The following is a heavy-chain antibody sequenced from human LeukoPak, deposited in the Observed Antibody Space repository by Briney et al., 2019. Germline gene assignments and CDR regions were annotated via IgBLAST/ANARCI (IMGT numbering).Heavy chain of an antibody. J-gene: IGHJ4*02. CDR1: GGSTRSSSYY. CDR2: IYASGTT. V-gene: IGHV4-61*02. CDR3: AREFTF. D-gene: IGHD3-16*01. Sequence: ASETLSLTCTVSGGSTRSSSYYWSWIRQPAGMGLEWIGRIYASGTTNYNPSLKSRVTISVDTSKNQFSLNLSSVSAADTAVYYCAREFTFWGQGILVTVSS.